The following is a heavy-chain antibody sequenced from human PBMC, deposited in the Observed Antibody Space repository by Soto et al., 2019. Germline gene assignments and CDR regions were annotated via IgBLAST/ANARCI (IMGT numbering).Heavy chain of an antibody. J-gene: IGHJ3*02. V-gene: IGHV4-39*01. CDR1: GGSISSSSYY. D-gene: IGHD4-17*01. CDR2: IYYSGST. CDR3: ASTIHDYGDYRHAFDI. Sequence: QLQLQESGPGLVKPSETLSLTCTVSGGSISSSSYYWGWIRQPPGKGLEWIGSIYYSGSTYYNPSLKSRVTISVDTSKTQCALKLSSVTAADTAVYYCASTIHDYGDYRHAFDIWGQGTMVTVSS.